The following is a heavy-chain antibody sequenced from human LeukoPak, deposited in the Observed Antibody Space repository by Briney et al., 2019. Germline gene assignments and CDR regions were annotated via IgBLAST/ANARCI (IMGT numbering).Heavy chain of an antibody. J-gene: IGHJ4*02. D-gene: IGHD6-19*01. Sequence: GGSLRLSCAASGFYCSSYWMHWLRQAPGKGLVWVSRINSDGSSTSYADSVKGRFTISRDNAKNTLYLQMNSLRAEDTTVYYCAYSGGSGWYEYYFDYWGQGTLVTVSS. CDR1: GFYCSSYW. V-gene: IGHV3-74*01. CDR2: INSDGSST. CDR3: AYSGGSGWYEYYFDY.